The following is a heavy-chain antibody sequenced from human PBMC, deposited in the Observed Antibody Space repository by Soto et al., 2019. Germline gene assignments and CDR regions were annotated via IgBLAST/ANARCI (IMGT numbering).Heavy chain of an antibody. CDR3: AKDSSRPKWELLRRHFDY. D-gene: IGHD1-26*01. CDR2: INAGNGNT. J-gene: IGHJ4*02. CDR1: GYSFTSYA. V-gene: IGHV1-3*01. Sequence: ASVKVSCKTSGYSFTSYAIHWMRQAPGQRLEWMGWINAGNGNTKVPQKFQGRVTFTRDTSASTVYMEVSSLRSEDTAVYYCAKDSSRPKWELLRRHFDYWGQGTLVTVSS.